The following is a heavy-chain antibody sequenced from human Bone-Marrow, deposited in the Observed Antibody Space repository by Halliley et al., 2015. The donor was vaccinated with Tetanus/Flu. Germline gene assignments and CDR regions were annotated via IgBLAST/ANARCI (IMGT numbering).Heavy chain of an antibody. CDR3: ARHRLMYFFDY. Sequence: LRLSCAASGFTFSSYSMNWVRQAPGKGLEWVGNIYYSGSTSYNPSRQSRVTISVDTSRSQFSLKLRSVTAADTAVYYCARHRLMYFFDYWGQGTLVTVSS. V-gene: IGHV4-59*01. J-gene: IGHJ4*02. CDR1: GFTFSSYS. D-gene: IGHD2-8*01. CDR2: IYYSGST.